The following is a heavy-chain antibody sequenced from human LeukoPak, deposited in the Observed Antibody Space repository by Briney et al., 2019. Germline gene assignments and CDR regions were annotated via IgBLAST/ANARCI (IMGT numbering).Heavy chain of an antibody. V-gene: IGHV3-23*01. CDR3: AKDPNGDYIGTFQM. D-gene: IGHD4-17*01. J-gene: IGHJ3*02. CDR2: ISGNGGRT. Sequence: GGSLRLSCAVSGFRFSNFGMSWVRQAPGKGPEWVSFISGNGGRTDYAESVKGRFTISRDNSENTLYLQMNSLRDEDTAAYYCAKDPNGDYIGTFQMWGRGTMVTVSS. CDR1: GFRFSNFG.